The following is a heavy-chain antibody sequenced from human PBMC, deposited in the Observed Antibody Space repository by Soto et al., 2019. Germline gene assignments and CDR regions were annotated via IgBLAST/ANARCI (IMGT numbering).Heavy chain of an antibody. J-gene: IGHJ4*02. CDR2: IWYDGSNK. Sequence: QVQLVESGGGVVQPGRSLRLSCAASGFTFSSYGMHWVRQAPGKGLEWVAVIWYDGSNKYYADSVKGRFTISRDNSKNTPYLQMNSLRAEDTAVYYCLGYCSGGSCYGRDYWGQGTLVTVSS. CDR1: GFTFSSYG. D-gene: IGHD2-15*01. V-gene: IGHV3-33*01. CDR3: LGYCSGGSCYGRDY.